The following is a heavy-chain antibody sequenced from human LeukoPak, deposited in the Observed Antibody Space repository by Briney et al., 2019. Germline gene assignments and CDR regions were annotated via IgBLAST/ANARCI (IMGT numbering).Heavy chain of an antibody. CDR1: GGSISSYY. D-gene: IGHD2-2*01. CDR2: IYTSGST. J-gene: IGHJ6*02. Sequence: SETLSLTCTVSGGSISSYYWSWIRQPAGKGLEWIGRIYTSGSTNYNPSLKSRVTISVDTSENQFSLKLSSVTAADTAVYYCARQIVVVPAAANYYYYYGMDVWGQGTTVTVSS. V-gene: IGHV4-4*07. CDR3: ARQIVVVPAAANYYYYYGMDV.